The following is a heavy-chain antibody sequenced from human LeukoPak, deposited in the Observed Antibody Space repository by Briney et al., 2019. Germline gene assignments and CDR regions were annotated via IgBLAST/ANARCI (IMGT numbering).Heavy chain of an antibody. CDR2: ISSSSSTI. Sequence: PGGSLRLSCAASGFTFSSYSMNWVRQAPGKGLERVSYISSSSSTIYDADSVKGRFTISRDNSKNTLYLQMNSLRAEDTAVYYCSYSSSWYSLFDYWGQGTLVTVSS. J-gene: IGHJ4*02. CDR1: GFTFSSYS. V-gene: IGHV3-48*01. D-gene: IGHD6-13*01. CDR3: SYSSSWYSLFDY.